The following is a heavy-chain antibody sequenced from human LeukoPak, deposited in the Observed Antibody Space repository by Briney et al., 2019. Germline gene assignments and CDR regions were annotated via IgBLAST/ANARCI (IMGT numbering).Heavy chain of an antibody. D-gene: IGHD2-15*01. CDR3: ARSQRYCSGGSCPNWFDP. CDR2: IYPGDSDT. Sequence: GESLKISCKGSGYSFTSYWIGWVRQMPGKGLEWMGIIYPGDSDTRYSPSFQGQVTISADKSISTAYLQWSSLKASDTAMYYCARSQRYCSGGSCPNWFDPWGQGTLVTVSS. J-gene: IGHJ5*02. V-gene: IGHV5-51*01. CDR1: GYSFTSYW.